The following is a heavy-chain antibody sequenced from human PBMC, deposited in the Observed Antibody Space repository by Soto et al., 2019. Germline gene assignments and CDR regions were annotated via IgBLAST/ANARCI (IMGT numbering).Heavy chain of an antibody. Sequence: EVQLVESGGGLVQPGGSLRLSCVASGFTVSSSYMGWVRHAPGKGLEWVSSIYTGSTTYYAESVRGRFTVSTDNSKDTLYLQMNSLRVDDAAMYYCVRHVGSYWYFDLWGRGTLVTVSS. J-gene: IGHJ2*01. CDR3: VRHVGSYWYFDL. D-gene: IGHD1-26*01. V-gene: IGHV3-66*04. CDR1: GFTVSSSY. CDR2: IYTGSTT.